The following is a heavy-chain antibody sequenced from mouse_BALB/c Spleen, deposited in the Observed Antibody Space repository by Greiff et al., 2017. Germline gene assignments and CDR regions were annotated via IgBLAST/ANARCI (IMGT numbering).Heavy chain of an antibody. D-gene: IGHD2-4*01. V-gene: IGHV14-4*02. J-gene: IGHJ3*01. CDR2: IDPENGDT. CDR3: KCNRDYGGGVWFAY. CDR1: GFNIKDYY. Sequence: VQLQQSGAELVRSGASVKLSCTASGFNIKDYYMHWVKQRPEQGLEWIGWIDPENGDTEYAPKFQGKATMTADTSSNTAYLQLSSLTSEDTAVYYCKCNRDYGGGVWFAYWGQGTLVTVSA.